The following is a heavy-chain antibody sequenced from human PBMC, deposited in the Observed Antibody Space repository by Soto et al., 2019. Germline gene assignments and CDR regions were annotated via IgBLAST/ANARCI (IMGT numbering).Heavy chain of an antibody. Sequence: GGSLRLSCAASGFTFSSYAMSWVRQSPGKGLEWVSAISGSGGSTYYADSVKGRFTISRDNSKNTLYLQMNSLRAEDTAVYYCAKVTIFGVAHDAFDIWGQGTMVTVSS. CDR1: GFTFSSYA. CDR2: ISGSGGST. V-gene: IGHV3-23*01. J-gene: IGHJ3*02. CDR3: AKVTIFGVAHDAFDI. D-gene: IGHD3-3*01.